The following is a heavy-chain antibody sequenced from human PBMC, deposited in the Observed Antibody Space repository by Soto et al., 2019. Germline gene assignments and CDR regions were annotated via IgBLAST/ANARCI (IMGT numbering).Heavy chain of an antibody. V-gene: IGHV1-46*03. CDR3: AIDAGSPARGGWFAP. D-gene: IGHD3-10*01. Sequence: ASVKVSCKASGYTFTSYYMHWVRQAPGQGLEWMGIINPSGGSTSYAQKFQGRVTMTRDTSTSTVYMELSSLRSEDTAVYYCAIDAGSPARGGWFAPCGQGTLVTVSS. CDR1: GYTFTSYY. CDR2: INPSGGST. J-gene: IGHJ5*02.